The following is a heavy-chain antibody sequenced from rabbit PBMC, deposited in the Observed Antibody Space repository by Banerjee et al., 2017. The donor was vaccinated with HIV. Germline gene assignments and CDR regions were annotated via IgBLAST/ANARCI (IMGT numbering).Heavy chain of an antibody. V-gene: IGHV1S7*01. Sequence: QLKETGGGLVQPGGSLTLSCKASGIDFTNYYISWVRQAPGKGLEWIGIIYAAKGSTDYASWVNGRFTVSSDNAQSTVDLKMTSLTAADTATYFCARGYWSYGWGFDLWGQGTLVTVS. D-gene: IGHD6-1*01. CDR1: GIDFTNYY. CDR3: ARGYWSYGWGFDL. CDR2: IYAAKGST. J-gene: IGHJ4*01.